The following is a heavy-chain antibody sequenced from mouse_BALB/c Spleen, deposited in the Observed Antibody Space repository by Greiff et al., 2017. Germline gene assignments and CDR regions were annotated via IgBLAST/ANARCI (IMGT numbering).Heavy chain of an antibody. Sequence: LQQPGSELVRPGASVKLSCTASGYTFTSYWMHWVKQRPGQGLEWIGRIYPGSGSTNYDEKFKSKATLTVDTSSSTAYMQLSSLTSEDSAVYYCTRSAGLGGFACWGQGTLVTVSA. CDR1: GYTFTSYW. CDR3: TRSAGLGGFAC. D-gene: IGHD4-1*01. J-gene: IGHJ3*01. CDR2: IYPGSGST. V-gene: IGHV1S22*01.